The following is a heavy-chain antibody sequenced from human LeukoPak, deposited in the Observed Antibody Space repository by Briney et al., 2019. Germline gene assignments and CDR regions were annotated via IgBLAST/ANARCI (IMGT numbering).Heavy chain of an antibody. D-gene: IGHD2-2*01. V-gene: IGHV3-30-3*01. CDR2: ISYDGSNK. Sequence: GGSLRLSCAASGFTFSSYAMHWVRQAPGKGLEWVAVISYDGSNKYYADSVKGRFTISRDNSKNTLYLQMNSLRAEDTAAYYCARGGYQLLRDAFDIWGQGTMVSVSS. CDR3: ARGGYQLLRDAFDI. CDR1: GFTFSSYA. J-gene: IGHJ3*02.